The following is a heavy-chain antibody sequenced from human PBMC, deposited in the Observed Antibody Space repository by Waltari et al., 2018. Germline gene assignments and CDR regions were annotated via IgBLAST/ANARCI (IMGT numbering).Heavy chain of an antibody. CDR2: ISGNGDIA. CDR3: AKSSGGDLAGKAF. Sequence: LSESGGGLVQPAGSLRLSCSASGFSFSWYAMTWVRQAPGKGLEWVSSISGNGDIAYYTESVQGRFTVSRDNSNNMLFLQMNNLRADDTALYYCAKSSGGDLAGKAFWGQGTLVTVSS. J-gene: IGHJ4*02. CDR1: GFSFSWYA. V-gene: IGHV3-23*01. D-gene: IGHD2-21*01.